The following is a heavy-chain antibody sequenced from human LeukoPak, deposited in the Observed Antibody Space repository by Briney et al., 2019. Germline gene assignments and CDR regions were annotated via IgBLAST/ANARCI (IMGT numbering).Heavy chain of an antibody. CDR1: GFIFRRYW. D-gene: IGHD1-14*01. CDR3: ARDKSIPNLDAFDI. J-gene: IGHJ3*02. Sequence: GGSLRLTCAASGFIFRRYWMTWVRQAPGKGLEWVANIKQDGSEKNYLDSVRGRFTISRDDARNSLYLQMDSLRVEDTAVYYCARDKSIPNLDAFDIWGQGTMVTVSS. CDR2: IKQDGSEK. V-gene: IGHV3-7*05.